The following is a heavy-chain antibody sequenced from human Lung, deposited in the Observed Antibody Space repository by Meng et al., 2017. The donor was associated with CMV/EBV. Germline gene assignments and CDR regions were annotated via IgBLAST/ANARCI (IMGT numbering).Heavy chain of an antibody. J-gene: IGHJ5*02. CDR1: GFSSRNYA. CDR3: AKGRPSDIVFTPFAEYNWLDP. Sequence: RFXCQALGFSSRNYAMHWSPQAPDTGLEWVAFVSVDGENTYYGDSVKGRFTISRDNSKDTLFLQMNCLTPTDTGVYYCAKGRPSDIVFTPFAEYNWLDPXDQGXLVTVSS. V-gene: IGHV3-33*05. CDR2: VSVDGENT. D-gene: IGHD2/OR15-2a*01.